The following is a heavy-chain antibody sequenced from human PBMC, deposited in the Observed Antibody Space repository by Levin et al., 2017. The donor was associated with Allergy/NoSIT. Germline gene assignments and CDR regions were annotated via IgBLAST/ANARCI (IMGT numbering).Heavy chain of an antibody. CDR2: IYYSGST. CDR3: ARATWFDP. J-gene: IGHJ5*02. Sequence: SETLSLTCTVSGGSISSYYWSWIRQPPGKGLEWIGYIYYSGSTTYNPSLKSRVTISVDTSKNQFSLKLSSVTAADTAVYYGARATWFDPWGQGTLVTVSS. CDR1: GGSISSYY. V-gene: IGHV4-59*01.